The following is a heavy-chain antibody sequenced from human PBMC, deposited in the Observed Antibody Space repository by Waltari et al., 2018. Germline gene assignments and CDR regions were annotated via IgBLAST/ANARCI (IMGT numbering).Heavy chain of an antibody. Sequence: QVQLQESGPGLVKPSETLSLTCTVSGGSISSHYWSWIRQPPGKGLEWIGYIYYSGSTNYNPSLQSRVTISVDTSKNQFSLQLSSVTAADTAVYYCATGGYCSSTSCKDYYYYYMDVWVKGTTVTVSS. D-gene: IGHD2-2*01. CDR2: IYYSGST. J-gene: IGHJ6*03. CDR3: ATGGYCSSTSCKDYYYYYMDV. CDR1: GGSISSHY. V-gene: IGHV4-59*11.